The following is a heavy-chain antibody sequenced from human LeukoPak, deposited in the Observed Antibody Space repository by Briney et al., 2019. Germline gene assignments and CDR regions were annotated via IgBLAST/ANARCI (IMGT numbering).Heavy chain of an antibody. D-gene: IGHD3-22*01. V-gene: IGHV4-34*01. J-gene: IGHJ4*02. CDR1: GGSFSGYY. CDR3: ARGVTMIPLGY. CDR2: INHSGST. Sequence: SETLSLTCAVYGGSFSGYYWSWIRKPPGKGLEWIGEINHSGSTNYNPSLKSRVTISVDTSKNQFSLKLSSVTAADTAVYYCARGVTMIPLGYWGQGTLVTVSS.